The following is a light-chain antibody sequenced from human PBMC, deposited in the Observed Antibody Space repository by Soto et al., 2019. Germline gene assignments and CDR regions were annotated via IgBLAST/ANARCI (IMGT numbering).Light chain of an antibody. CDR2: GAS. V-gene: IGKV1-27*01. J-gene: IGKJ3*01. CDR3: QKYDSAPFT. Sequence: DIQMTQSPSSLYASVGDRVTITCRASRGVGNSLAWYQQKPGKVPTLLIYGASTLESGVPSRFSGSGSGTFFTLIINSLQLDDVVTYYCQKYDSAPFTFGPGSKVNLK. CDR1: RGVGNS.